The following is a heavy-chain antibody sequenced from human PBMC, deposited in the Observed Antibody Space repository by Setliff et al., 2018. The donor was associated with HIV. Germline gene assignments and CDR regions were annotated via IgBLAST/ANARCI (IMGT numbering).Heavy chain of an antibody. CDR3: ARAGSNCTNGVCYGFDY. V-gene: IGHV4-59*10. D-gene: IGHD2-8*01. CDR1: GGSFSNYY. J-gene: IGHJ4*02. Sequence: NPSETLSLTCAIYGGSFSNYYWSWIRQPAGKGLEWIGHIYTSGSTNYNPSLKSRVTISVDTSKNQFSLKLSSVTAADTAVYYCARAGSNCTNGVCYGFDYWGQGTLVTVSS. CDR2: IYTSGST.